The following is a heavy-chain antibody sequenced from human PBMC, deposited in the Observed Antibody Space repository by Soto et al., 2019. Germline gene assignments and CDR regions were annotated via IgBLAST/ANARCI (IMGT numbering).Heavy chain of an antibody. CDR2: IIPVFGSA. CDR1: GGSFSSYA. Sequence: QVQLVQSGAEVKKPGSSVKVSCKASGGSFSSYAISWVRQDPGQGLEWMGGIIPVFGSANYAQKFQGRVTIIADESTSTAYMELTSLRSEDTAVYYCATEAAAGKGYWGQGTLVTVSS. CDR3: ATEAAAGKGY. V-gene: IGHV1-69*01. J-gene: IGHJ4*02. D-gene: IGHD6-13*01.